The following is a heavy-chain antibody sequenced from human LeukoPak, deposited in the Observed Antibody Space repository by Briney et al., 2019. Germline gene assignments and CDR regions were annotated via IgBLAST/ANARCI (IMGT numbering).Heavy chain of an antibody. CDR1: GFTFSSYW. CDR2: ISSDGSST. V-gene: IGHV3-74*01. Sequence: GGSLRLSCAASGFTFSSYWMHWVRQAPGKGLVWVSRISSDGSSTSYADSVKGRFTISRDNAKNTLSLQMNSLRAEDTAIYYCAKETLGYCSGGSCQGLNYWGQGTLVTVSS. J-gene: IGHJ4*02. D-gene: IGHD2-15*01. CDR3: AKETLGYCSGGSCQGLNY.